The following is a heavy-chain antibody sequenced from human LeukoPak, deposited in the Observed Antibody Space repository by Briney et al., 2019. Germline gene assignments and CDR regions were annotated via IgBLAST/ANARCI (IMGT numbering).Heavy chain of an antibody. CDR1: GYTFTSYD. J-gene: IGHJ5*02. V-gene: IGHV1-8*03. CDR2: MNPNSGNT. CDR3: ARAYCSSTSCRWWFDP. D-gene: IGHD2-2*01. Sequence: ASVKVSCKASGYTFTSYDINWVRQATGQGLEWMGWMNPNSGNTGYAQKFQGRVTITRNTSISTAYMELSSLRSEDTAVYYCARAYCSSTSCRWWFDPWGQGTLVTVSS.